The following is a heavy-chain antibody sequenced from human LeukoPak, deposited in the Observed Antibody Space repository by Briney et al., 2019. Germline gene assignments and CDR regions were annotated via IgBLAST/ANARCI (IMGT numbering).Heavy chain of an antibody. CDR3: ARDLQQLVPFDY. Sequence: GGSLRLSCAASGFTFSSYAMHWVRQAPGKWLEWVAVISYDGSNKYYADSVKGRFTISRDNSKNTLYLQMNSLRAEDTAVYYCARDLQQLVPFDYWGQGTLVTVSS. CDR2: ISYDGSNK. CDR1: GFTFSSYA. J-gene: IGHJ4*02. V-gene: IGHV3-30-3*01. D-gene: IGHD6-13*01.